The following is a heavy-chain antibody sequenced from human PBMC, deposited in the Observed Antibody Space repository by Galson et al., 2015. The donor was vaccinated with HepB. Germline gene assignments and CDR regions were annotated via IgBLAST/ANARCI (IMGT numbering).Heavy chain of an antibody. Sequence: SVKVSCKASGYTFAHYGIAWVRQAPGQGLEGMGWISAYNGNTNSTQELQGRLTMTTDTSTITAFMVLRSLQYDDPAVYFCARVGAGPSLDIWGQGTMVTVSS. J-gene: IGHJ3*02. CDR3: ARVGAGPSLDI. CDR1: GYTFAHYG. CDR2: ISAYNGNT. D-gene: IGHD1-26*01. V-gene: IGHV1-18*01.